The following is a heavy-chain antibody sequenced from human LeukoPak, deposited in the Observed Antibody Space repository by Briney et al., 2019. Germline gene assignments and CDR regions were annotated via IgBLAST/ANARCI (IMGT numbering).Heavy chain of an antibody. Sequence: ASVKVSCKASGGTFSSYAISWVRQAPGQGLEWMGVINLNGGGTTYAQKFQGRVTMTRDTSTSTVYMELSSLRSEDTAVYFCARDVYGLDVWGQGTMVTVSS. J-gene: IGHJ6*02. CDR2: INLNGGGT. CDR3: ARDVYGLDV. CDR1: GGTFSSYA. V-gene: IGHV1-46*01.